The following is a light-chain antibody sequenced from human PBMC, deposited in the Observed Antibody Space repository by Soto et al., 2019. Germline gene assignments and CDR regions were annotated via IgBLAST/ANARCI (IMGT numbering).Light chain of an antibody. Sequence: QSVLTQPASVSGSPGQSITISCTGTSSDVGGYNYVSWYQQNPGKAPKLLIYDVSNRPSGVSNRFSGSKSGNTASLTISGLQAEDEGDYHCSSYTSSSTPVVFGGGTQLTVL. CDR3: SSYTSSSTPVV. CDR1: SSDVGGYNY. J-gene: IGLJ2*01. V-gene: IGLV2-14*01. CDR2: DVS.